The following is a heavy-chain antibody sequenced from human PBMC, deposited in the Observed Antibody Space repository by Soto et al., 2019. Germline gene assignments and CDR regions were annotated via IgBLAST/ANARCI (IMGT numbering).Heavy chain of an antibody. CDR3: ASVTFGGIVLAH. D-gene: IGHD3-16*01. Sequence: SETLSLTCTVSAASFSKYYWTWIRQPPGKGLEWIGYIYFNGNTKYNPSLEGRLTISIDTSKKEFSLKLTSVTAADAAVYYCASVTFGGIVLAHWGQGTLVTVSS. CDR1: AASFSKYY. J-gene: IGHJ4*02. V-gene: IGHV4-59*01. CDR2: IYFNGNT.